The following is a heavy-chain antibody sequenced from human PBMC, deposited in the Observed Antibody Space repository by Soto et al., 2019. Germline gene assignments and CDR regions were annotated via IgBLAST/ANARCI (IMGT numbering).Heavy chain of an antibody. CDR2: IYAGGST. V-gene: IGHV3-53*01. CDR3: ARGFPSMTYYGEYYFDS. CDR1: GFAVSSNY. D-gene: IGHD3-10*01. Sequence: GSLRLSCEASGFAVSSNYMSWVRQAPGKGLEWVSVIYAGGSTYDADSVRGRFTISRDNYKNTLYLQMNSLRAEDTAVYYCARGFPSMTYYGEYYFDSWGQGTLVTVSS. J-gene: IGHJ4*02.